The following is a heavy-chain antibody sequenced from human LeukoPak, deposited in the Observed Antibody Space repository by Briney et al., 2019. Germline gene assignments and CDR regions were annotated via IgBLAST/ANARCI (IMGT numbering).Heavy chain of an antibody. Sequence: SETLCLTCTVSSGSISTYFWSWIRQPPGKGLEWIGYMHYSGSTNYNPSLNSRITMSVDTSKNQFSLKLSSVAAADTAVYYCATFYSFSAYYYYYMDVWGKGTTVTVSS. CDR1: SGSISTYF. CDR3: ATFYSFSAYYYYYMDV. D-gene: IGHD6-13*01. CDR2: MHYSGST. J-gene: IGHJ6*03. V-gene: IGHV4-59*01.